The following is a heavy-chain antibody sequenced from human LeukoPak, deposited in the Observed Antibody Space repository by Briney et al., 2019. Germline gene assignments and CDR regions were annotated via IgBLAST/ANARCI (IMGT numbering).Heavy chain of an antibody. CDR3: ARDLSEYPYPEVTLDY. D-gene: IGHD2-15*01. V-gene: IGHV3-7*01. CDR1: GFTFINAW. J-gene: IGHJ4*02. CDR2: IKQDGSEQ. Sequence: PGGSLRLSCAASGFTFINAWMTWVRQPAGKGLEWVANIKQDGSEQYYADSVKGRFTISRDNAKNSLYLQMNSLRAEDTAVYYCARDLSEYPYPEVTLDYWGQGTLVTVSS.